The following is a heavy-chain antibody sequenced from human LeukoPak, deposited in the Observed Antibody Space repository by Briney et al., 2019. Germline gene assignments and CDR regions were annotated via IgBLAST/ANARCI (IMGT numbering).Heavy chain of an antibody. CDR1: GYSFTSYW. D-gene: IGHD3-10*01. J-gene: IGHJ4*02. CDR2: IYPGDSDT. CDR3: AKVVSGVRGVRGHFDY. Sequence: GESLKISCKGSGYSFTSYWIGWVRQMPGKGLEWMGIIYPGDSDTRYSPSFQGQVTISADKSIGTAYLQWSSLKASDTAMYYCAKVVSGVRGVRGHFDYWGQGTLVTVSS. V-gene: IGHV5-51*01.